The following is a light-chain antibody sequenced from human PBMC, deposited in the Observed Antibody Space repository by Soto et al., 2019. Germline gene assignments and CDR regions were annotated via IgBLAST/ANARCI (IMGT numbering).Light chain of an antibody. J-gene: IGKJ2*01. V-gene: IGKV1-5*01. CDR2: DAS. CDR3: QQYNSYSSFT. CDR1: QSISSW. Sequence: IQMTQSPSTLSASVGDRVTITCRASQSISSWLAWYQQKPGKAPKVLIYDASSLESGVPSRFSGSGSGTEFTLTISSLQPDDFATYFCQQYNSYSSFTFGQVNKLESK.